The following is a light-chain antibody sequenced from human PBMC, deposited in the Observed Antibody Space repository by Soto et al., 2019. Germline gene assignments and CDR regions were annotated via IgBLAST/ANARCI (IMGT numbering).Light chain of an antibody. Sequence: QSVLTQSPSASASLGASVKLTCTLSSGHSSYAIAWHQQQPEKGPRFLMKLNSDGSHSKGDGISDRFSGSSSGAERYLTISSLQSEDAADYYCQTWGADPLIFGGGTKLTVL. CDR3: QTWGADPLI. V-gene: IGLV4-69*01. J-gene: IGLJ2*01. CDR1: SGHSSYA. CDR2: LNSDGSH.